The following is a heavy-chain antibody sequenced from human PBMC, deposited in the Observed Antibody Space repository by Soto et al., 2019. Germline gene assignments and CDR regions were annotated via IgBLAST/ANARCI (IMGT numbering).Heavy chain of an antibody. CDR1: GYTFTGYY. CDR3: ARGVRLWLGDRGLYYFDY. J-gene: IGHJ4*02. V-gene: IGHV1-2*04. Sequence: ASVKVSCKASGYTFTGYYMHWVRQAPGQGLEWMGWINPNSGGTNYAQKFQGWVTMTRDTSISTAYMELSRLRSDDTAVYYCARGVRLWLGDRGLYYFDYWGQGTLVTVSS. D-gene: IGHD3-10*01. CDR2: INPNSGGT.